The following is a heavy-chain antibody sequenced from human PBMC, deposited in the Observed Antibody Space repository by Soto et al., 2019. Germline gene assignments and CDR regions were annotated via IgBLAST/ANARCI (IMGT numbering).Heavy chain of an antibody. J-gene: IGHJ3*01. Sequence: QEQLLQSGAEVKKPGASVKVSCKASGYTFSSYDITWVRQATGQGLEWMGWMNPNSGNTGYAQKFQGRLTMTRNTSIGTAYMQLSSLRSEDTAVYYCATERWEDAFDLWGQGTMVTVSS. CDR3: ATERWEDAFDL. CDR1: GYTFSSYD. CDR2: MNPNSGNT. V-gene: IGHV1-8*01. D-gene: IGHD1-26*01.